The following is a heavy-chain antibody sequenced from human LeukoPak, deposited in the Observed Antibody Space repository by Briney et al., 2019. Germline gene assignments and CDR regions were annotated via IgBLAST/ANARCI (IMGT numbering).Heavy chain of an antibody. V-gene: IGHV1-2*02. J-gene: IGHJ4*02. D-gene: IGHD3-22*01. CDR2: INPNSGGT. CDR3: ARIGDSSGYYQKVDDY. Sequence: PRASVKVSCKASGYTFTDYYIHWVRQAPGQGLEWMGWINPNSGGTNYAQKFQGRVTMTRDTSISTAYMELSRLRSDDTAVYYCARIGDSSGYYQKVDDYWGQGTLVTVPS. CDR1: GYTFTDYY.